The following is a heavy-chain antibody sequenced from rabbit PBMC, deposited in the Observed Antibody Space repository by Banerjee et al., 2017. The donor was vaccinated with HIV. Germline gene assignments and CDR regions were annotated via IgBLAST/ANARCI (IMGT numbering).Heavy chain of an antibody. CDR1: GFTLSSYW. CDR2: IGAGSSGTT. J-gene: IGHJ3*01. Sequence: QEQLVESGGGLVQPEGSLTLTCKVSGFTLSSYWMWWVRQAPGKGLEWIACIGAGSSGTTYYASWAKGRFTISKTSSTTVTLQMTSLTAADTATYFCARDLAGVTGWNFGLWGQGTLVTVS. CDR3: ARDLAGVTGWNFGL. D-gene: IGHD4-1*01. V-gene: IGHV1S45*01.